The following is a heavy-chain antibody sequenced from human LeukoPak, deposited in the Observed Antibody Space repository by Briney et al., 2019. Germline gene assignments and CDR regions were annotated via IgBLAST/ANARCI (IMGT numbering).Heavy chain of an antibody. J-gene: IGHJ6*02. CDR2: ISYSGST. CDR1: GGSVSSATSY. CDR3: ARGGSGYDSFYYYGMDV. Sequence: SETLSLTCTVSGGSVSSATSYWSWIRQPPGKGLEYIGHISYSGSTNYKSSLKSRVTISMDRSKNQVSLNLSSVTAADTAVYYCARGGSGYDSFYYYGMDVWGQGTTVTVSS. D-gene: IGHD5-12*01. V-gene: IGHV4-61*01.